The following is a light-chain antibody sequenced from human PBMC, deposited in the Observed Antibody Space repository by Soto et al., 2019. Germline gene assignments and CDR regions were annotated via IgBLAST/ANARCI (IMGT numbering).Light chain of an antibody. CDR2: NDN. CDR3: ASWDDSLNARGV. J-gene: IGLJ3*02. V-gene: IGLV1-44*01. Sequence: QSVLTQPPSASGTPGQRVTICCSGSRSNIGSNAVSWYQQLPGTAPKLLIYNDNQRPSAVPDRFSASKSGTSASLAISGLQSEDEADYYCASWDDSLNARGVFGGGTKLTVL. CDR1: RSNIGSNA.